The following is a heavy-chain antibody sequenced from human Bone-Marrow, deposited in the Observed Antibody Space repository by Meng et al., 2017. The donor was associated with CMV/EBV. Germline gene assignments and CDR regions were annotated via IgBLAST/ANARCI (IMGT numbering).Heavy chain of an antibody. CDR2: ISWNSVNM. J-gene: IGHJ6*02. Sequence: SLKISCAASGFTFADYAMHWVRHAPGKGLEWVSGISWNSVNMGYADSVKGRFTISRDNAKNSLYLHMISLRPEDTALYYCAKDRRYCSSTTCYGDSGYHGMDVWGQGTTVTVSS. CDR3: AKDRRYCSSTTCYGDSGYHGMDV. V-gene: IGHV3-9*01. D-gene: IGHD2-2*01. CDR1: GFTFADYA.